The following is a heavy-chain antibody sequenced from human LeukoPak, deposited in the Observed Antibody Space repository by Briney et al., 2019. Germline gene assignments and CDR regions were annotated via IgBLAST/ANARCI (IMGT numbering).Heavy chain of an antibody. J-gene: IGHJ5*02. CDR3: SRDYGDYPLLSKRWFDP. V-gene: IGHV4-61*01. Sequence: SETLSLTCTVSGGSISSGSYYWSWIRQPPGKGLEWIGNIYYSGSTFYNPSLKSRVTMSVDTSKNQFSLKLSSVTAADTAVYYCSRDYGDYPLLSKRWFDPWGHGTLVTVSS. D-gene: IGHD4-17*01. CDR2: IYYSGST. CDR1: GGSISSGSYY.